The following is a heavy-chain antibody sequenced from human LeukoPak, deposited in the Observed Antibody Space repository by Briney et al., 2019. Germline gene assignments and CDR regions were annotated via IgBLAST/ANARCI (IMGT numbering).Heavy chain of an antibody. CDR2: IRVYNGNT. CDR3: ARSLVGATVWPDDY. J-gene: IGHJ4*02. D-gene: IGHD1-26*01. Sequence: ASVKVSCKASGYTFTTYGISWVRQAPGQGLEWMGWIRVYNGNTNYAQTFQGRVTMTTDTSTSTVYMELRSLRSDDTAVYYCARSLVGATVWPDDYWGQGTLVTVSS. V-gene: IGHV1-18*01. CDR1: GYTFTTYG.